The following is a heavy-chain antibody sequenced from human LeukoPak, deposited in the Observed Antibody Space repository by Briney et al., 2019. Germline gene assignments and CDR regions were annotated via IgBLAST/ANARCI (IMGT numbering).Heavy chain of an antibody. J-gene: IGHJ4*02. CDR1: GGTFSSYA. V-gene: IGHV1-69*13. Sequence: SVKVSCKASGGTFSSYAISWVRQAPGQGLEWMGGIIPIFGTANYAQKFQGRVTITADESTSTAYMELSSLRSEDTAVYYCATYSYDYRGSDYWGQGSLVTVSS. CDR2: IIPIFGTA. CDR3: ATYSYDYRGSDY. D-gene: IGHD3-16*01.